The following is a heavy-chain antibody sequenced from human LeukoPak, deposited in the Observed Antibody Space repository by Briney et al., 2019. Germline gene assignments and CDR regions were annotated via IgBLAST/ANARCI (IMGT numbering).Heavy chain of an antibody. V-gene: IGHV1-2*02. CDR1: GYTFTGYY. CDR3: ARGYYNDLTGHLYFFDY. Sequence: ASVKVSCKAAGYTFTGYYMHWVRQAPGQGLEWMGWINPNSGGTNYAQKFQGRVTMTRDTSISTAYMELSSLISGDTALYYCARGYYNDLTGHLYFFDYWGQGTLVTVSS. CDR2: INPNSGGT. J-gene: IGHJ4*02. D-gene: IGHD3-9*01.